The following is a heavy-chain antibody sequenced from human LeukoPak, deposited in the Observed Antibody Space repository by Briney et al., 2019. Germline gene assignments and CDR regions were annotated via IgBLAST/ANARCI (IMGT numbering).Heavy chain of an antibody. V-gene: IGHV1-46*01. CDR1: GYTFTSYY. CDR3: ARDYSGSHSDYYYYMDV. J-gene: IGHJ6*03. D-gene: IGHD1-26*01. CDR2: INPSGGST. Sequence: GASVKVSCKASGYTFTSYYMHWVRRAPGQGLEWMGIINPSGGSTSYAQKFQGRVTMTRDTSTSTVYMELSSLRSEDTAVYYCARDYSGSHSDYYYYMDVWGKGTTVTVSS.